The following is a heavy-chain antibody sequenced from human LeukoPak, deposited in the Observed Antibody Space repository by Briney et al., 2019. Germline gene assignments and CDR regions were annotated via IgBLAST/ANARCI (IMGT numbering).Heavy chain of an antibody. V-gene: IGHV3-30*18. D-gene: IGHD3-16*01. CDR3: AKDLSMIRFGGDYYYYGMDV. CDR2: ISYDGNNK. CDR1: GFTFSSFG. Sequence: GGSLRLSCAASGFTFSSFGMNWVRQAPGKGLEWVAVISYDGNNKYYADSVRGRFTISRDNSKNTVFLQMNSLSTEDTAVYHCAKDLSMIRFGGDYYYYGMDVWGQGTTATVSS. J-gene: IGHJ6*02.